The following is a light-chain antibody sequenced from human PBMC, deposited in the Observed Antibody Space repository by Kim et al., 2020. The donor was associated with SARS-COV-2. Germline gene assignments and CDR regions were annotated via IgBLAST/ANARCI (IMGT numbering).Light chain of an antibody. Sequence: GQWVTIACSGSSSNIGVNSVYWFQQLPGTAPKLLIYGNSQRPSGVPDRFSASKSGTSASLAVSGLRSDDEADFYCAAWDDNLSAWVFGGGTQLTVL. CDR1: SSNIGVNS. CDR3: AAWDDNLSAWV. V-gene: IGLV1-47*01. CDR2: GNS. J-gene: IGLJ3*02.